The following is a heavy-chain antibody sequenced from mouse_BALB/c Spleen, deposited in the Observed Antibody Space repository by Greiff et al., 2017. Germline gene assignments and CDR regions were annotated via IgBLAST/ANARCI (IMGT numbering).Heavy chain of an antibody. CDR3: ASGYGCGSYILYAMDY. CDR2: ISSGSSTI. Sequence: EVKLMESGGGLVQPGGSRKLSCAASGFTFSSFGMHWVRQAPEKGLEWVAYISSGSSTIYYADTVKGRFTISRDNPKNTLFLQMTSLRSEDTAMYYCASGYGCGSYILYAMDYWGQGTSVTVSS. J-gene: IGHJ4*01. CDR1: GFTFSSFG. V-gene: IGHV5-17*02. D-gene: IGHD1-1*02.